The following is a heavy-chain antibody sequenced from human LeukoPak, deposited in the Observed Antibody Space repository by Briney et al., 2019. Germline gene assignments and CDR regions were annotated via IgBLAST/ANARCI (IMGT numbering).Heavy chain of an antibody. CDR1: GGSISSYY. V-gene: IGHV4-59*01. CDR2: IYYSGST. CDR3: ARCITVYGMDV. Sequence: ASETLSLTCTVSGGSISSYYWSWLRHPPGKGLEWIGYIYYSGSTNYNTSLKSRVTISVDTSKNQFSLKLSSGTAADTAVYYCARCITVYGMDVWGQGTTVSVSS. D-gene: IGHD3-10*01. J-gene: IGHJ6*02.